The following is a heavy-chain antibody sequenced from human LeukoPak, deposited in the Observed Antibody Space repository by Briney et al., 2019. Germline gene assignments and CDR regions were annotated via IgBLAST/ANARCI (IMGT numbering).Heavy chain of an antibody. D-gene: IGHD4-17*01. CDR2: IIPILGIA. CDR3: ARGGVTTVGLPIDY. Sequence: PLASVKVSCKASGGTFSSYAISWVRQAPGQGLEWMGRIIPILGIANYAQKFQGRVTITADKSTSTAYMELSSLRSEDTAVYYCARGGVTTVGLPIDYWGQGTLVTVSS. CDR1: GGTFSSYA. V-gene: IGHV1-69*04. J-gene: IGHJ4*02.